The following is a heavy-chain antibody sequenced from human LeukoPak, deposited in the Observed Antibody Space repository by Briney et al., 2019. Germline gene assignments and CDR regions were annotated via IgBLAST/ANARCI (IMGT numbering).Heavy chain of an antibody. Sequence: GESLKISCKASGYTFTSYWIGWGRQMPGKGVEWMGIIYPGDSDTTYSPSFQGQVTISADNSISTAYLQWSSLKASDTAMYYCARRTSTMGDYWGQGTLVTVSS. CDR2: IYPGDSDT. CDR1: GYTFTSYW. D-gene: IGHD5/OR15-5a*01. V-gene: IGHV5-51*01. CDR3: ARRTSTMGDY. J-gene: IGHJ4*02.